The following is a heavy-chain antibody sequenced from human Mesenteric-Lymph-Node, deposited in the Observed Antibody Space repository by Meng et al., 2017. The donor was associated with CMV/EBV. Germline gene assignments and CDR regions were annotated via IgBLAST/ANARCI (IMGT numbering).Heavy chain of an antibody. Sequence: SCTASRLTFSSDAMSCVRQAPGKGLEWVSAINGSGGSTYCADSVKGRFTISRANSKNTLYLQMNSLRAEDTAVYYCAKESFINGPHVWGQGTLVTVSS. J-gene: IGHJ4*02. CDR1: RLTFSSDA. CDR2: INGSGGST. CDR3: AKESFINGPHV. V-gene: IGHV3-23*01. D-gene: IGHD3-10*01.